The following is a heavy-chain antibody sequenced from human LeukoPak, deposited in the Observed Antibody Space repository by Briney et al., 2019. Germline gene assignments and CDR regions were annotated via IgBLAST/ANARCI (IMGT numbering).Heavy chain of an antibody. V-gene: IGHV1-69*04. CDR3: ARGGTMVRGVKGPRD. D-gene: IGHD3-10*01. J-gene: IGHJ4*02. CDR2: IIVILGVT. CDR1: GGPFNSYA. Sequence: ASVKVSCKAPGGPFNSYAINWVRQAPGQGLEWMGRIIVILGVTNYAQRFQGRVTISADKSTTTAYMELSSLTSEDTAVYYCARGGTMVRGVKGPRDWGQGTLVTVSS.